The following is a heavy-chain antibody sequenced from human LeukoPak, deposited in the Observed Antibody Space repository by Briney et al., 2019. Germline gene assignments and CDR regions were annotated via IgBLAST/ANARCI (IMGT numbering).Heavy chain of an antibody. V-gene: IGHV3-7*05. D-gene: IGHD5-24*01. CDR1: GFTFSSYS. J-gene: IGHJ4*02. CDR3: ARQTERDAYNRY. Sequence: PGGSLRLSCAASGFTFSSYSMTWVRQAPGKGLEWVANIKQDGSAKNYVDSVKGRFTISRDNAKNALYLQMNSLRAEDTAVYYCARQTERDAYNRYWGQGTLVTVSS. CDR2: IKQDGSAK.